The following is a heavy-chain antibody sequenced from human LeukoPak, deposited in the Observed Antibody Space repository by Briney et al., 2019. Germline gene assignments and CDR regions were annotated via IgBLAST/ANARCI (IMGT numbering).Heavy chain of an antibody. J-gene: IGHJ4*02. CDR3: ARDPTGKYYFDY. V-gene: IGHV3-20*04. CDR1: GFNFDDYG. CDR2: INWNGGST. Sequence: PGGSLRLSCEASGFNFDDYGMSWVRQAPGKGLEWVSGINWNGGSTGYADSVKARFTISRDNAKNSLYLQMNSLRAEDTAVYYCARDPTGKYYFDYWGQGTLVTVSS. D-gene: IGHD3-10*01.